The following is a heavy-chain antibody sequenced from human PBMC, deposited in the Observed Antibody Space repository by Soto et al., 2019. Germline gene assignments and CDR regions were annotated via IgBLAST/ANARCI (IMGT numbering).Heavy chain of an antibody. V-gene: IGHV3-23*01. D-gene: IGHD2-15*01. Sequence: GSLRLSCAASGFTFSSYAMSWVRQAPGKGLEWVSAISGSGGSTYYADSVKGRFTISRDNSKNTLYLQMNSLRAEDTAVYYCAKALGYCSGGSCYSDYYYYYGMDVWGQGTTVTVSS. CDR3: AKALGYCSGGSCYSDYYYYYGMDV. J-gene: IGHJ6*02. CDR1: GFTFSSYA. CDR2: ISGSGGST.